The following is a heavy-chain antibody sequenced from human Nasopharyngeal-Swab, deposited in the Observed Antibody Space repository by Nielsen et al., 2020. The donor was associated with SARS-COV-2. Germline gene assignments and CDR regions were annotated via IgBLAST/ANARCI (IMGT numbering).Heavy chain of an antibody. CDR3: ARDRIVGATSAFDP. CDR2: IIPIFGTA. V-gene: IGHV1-69*06. J-gene: IGHJ5*02. Sequence: WVRQAPGQGLEWMGGIIPIFGTANYAQKFQGRVTITADKSTSTAYMELSSLRSEDTAVYYCARDRIVGATSAFDPWGQGILVTVSS. D-gene: IGHD1-26*01.